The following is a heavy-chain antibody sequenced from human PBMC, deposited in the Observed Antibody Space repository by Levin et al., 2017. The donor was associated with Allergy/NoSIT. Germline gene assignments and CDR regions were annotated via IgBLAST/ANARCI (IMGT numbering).Heavy chain of an antibody. D-gene: IGHD2-2*01. CDR2: IHYSGST. CDR1: GGSVSSGSYH. V-gene: IGHV4-61*01. J-gene: IGHJ6*02. CDR3: ARGRVVPGGSDYYYSGMDV. Sequence: SETLSLTCTVSGGSVSSGSYHWSWIRQTPGKGLEWIGCIHYSGSTKYNPSLKSRVAISLDTSKNQFPLRLSSVTAADTAVYFCARGRVVPGGSDYYYSGMDVWGQGTTVTVSS.